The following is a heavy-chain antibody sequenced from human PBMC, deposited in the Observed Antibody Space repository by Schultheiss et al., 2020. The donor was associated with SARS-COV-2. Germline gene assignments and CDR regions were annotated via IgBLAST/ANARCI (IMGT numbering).Heavy chain of an antibody. D-gene: IGHD1-14*01. J-gene: IGHJ4*02. CDR1: GYTFIDSH. V-gene: IGHV1-2*06. CDR3: AKECEPRSSMSLDY. Sequence: ASVKVSCKASGYTFIDSHIHWVRQAPGQGLEWMGRISAYNGNTNYAQKFQGRVTMTRDTSISTAYMELSRLRSDDTAVYYCAKECEPRSSMSLDYWGQGTLVTVSS. CDR2: ISAYNGNT.